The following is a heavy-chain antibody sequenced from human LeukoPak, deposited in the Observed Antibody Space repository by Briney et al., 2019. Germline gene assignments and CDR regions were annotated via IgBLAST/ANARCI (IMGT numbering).Heavy chain of an antibody. J-gene: IGHJ6*03. V-gene: IGHV4-4*07. CDR3: ARLTTVLTRGYYYYYMDV. CDR2: IYISGSTSGST. D-gene: IGHD4/OR15-4a*01. CDR1: GGSLSNYY. Sequence: SETLSLTCTVSGGSLSNYYWSWIRQPAGKGLEWIGRIYISGSTSGSTDYNPSLKSRVTMSVDTSRNQFSLKVNSVTAADTAVYYCARLTTVLTRGYYYYYMDVWGKGTTVTVSS.